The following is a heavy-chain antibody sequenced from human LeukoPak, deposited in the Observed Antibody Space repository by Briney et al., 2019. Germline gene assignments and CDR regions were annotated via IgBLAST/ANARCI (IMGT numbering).Heavy chain of an antibody. V-gene: IGHV1-69*04. CDR1: GGTFSSYT. CDR3: AREGDGYNPYYYYYGMDV. D-gene: IGHD5-24*01. Sequence: SVKVSCKASGGTFSSYTISWVRQAPGQGLEWMGRIIPILGIANYAQEFQGRVTITADKSTSTAYMELSSLRSEDTAVYYCAREGDGYNPYYYYYGMDVWGQGTTVTVSS. CDR2: IIPILGIA. J-gene: IGHJ6*02.